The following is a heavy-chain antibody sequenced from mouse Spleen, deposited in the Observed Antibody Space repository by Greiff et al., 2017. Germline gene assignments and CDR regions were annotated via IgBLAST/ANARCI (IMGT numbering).Heavy chain of an antibody. CDR3: AREITGTLYYFDY. Sequence: QVQLQQPGAELVRPGTSVKLSCKASGYTFTSYWMHWVKQRPGQGLEWIGVIDPSDSYTNYNQKFKGKATLTVDTSSSTAYMQLSSLTSEDSAVYYCAREITGTLYYFDYWGQGTTLTVSS. CDR2: IDPSDSYT. J-gene: IGHJ2*01. D-gene: IGHD4-1*01. CDR1: GYTFTSYW. V-gene: IGHV1-59*01.